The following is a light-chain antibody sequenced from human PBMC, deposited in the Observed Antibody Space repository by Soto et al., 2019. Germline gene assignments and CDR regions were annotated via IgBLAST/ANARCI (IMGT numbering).Light chain of an antibody. CDR2: DVS. Sequence: QSALTQPASVSGSPGQSITISCTGTSSDVGGYNYVSWYQQHPGKAPKLMIYDVSTRPSGVSNRFSGCKSGNTSSLTISGLQAEDEADYYCSSYTSSSTYVFGTWTKVTVL. J-gene: IGLJ1*01. CDR1: SSDVGGYNY. CDR3: SSYTSSSTYV. V-gene: IGLV2-14*01.